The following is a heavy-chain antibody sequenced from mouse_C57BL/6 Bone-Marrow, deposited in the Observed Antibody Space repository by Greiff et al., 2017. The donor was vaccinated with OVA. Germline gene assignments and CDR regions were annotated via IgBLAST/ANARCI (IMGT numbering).Heavy chain of an antibody. J-gene: IGHJ2*01. V-gene: IGHV1-64*01. Sequence: VQLKESGAELVKPGASVKLSCKASGYTFTSYWMHWVKQRPGQGLEWIGMIHPNSGSTNYNEKFKSKATLTVDKSSSTAYMQLSSLTSEDSAVYYGARKETGRGDYFDYWGQGTTLTVSS. CDR1: GYTFTSYW. D-gene: IGHD4-1*01. CDR2: IHPNSGST. CDR3: ARKETGRGDYFDY.